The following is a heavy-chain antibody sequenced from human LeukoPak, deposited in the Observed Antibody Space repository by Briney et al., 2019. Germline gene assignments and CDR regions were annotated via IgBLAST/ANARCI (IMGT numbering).Heavy chain of an antibody. D-gene: IGHD3-22*01. V-gene: IGHV4-61*08. Sequence: KSSETLSLTCTVSGGSISSGGYYWSWIRQHPGKGLEWIGYIYYSGSTYYNPSLKSRVTLSVDTSKNQFSLKLSSVTAADTAVYYCARAGYDSSGYYIPFGYWGQGTLVTVSS. CDR2: IYYSGST. CDR3: ARAGYDSSGYYIPFGY. CDR1: GGSISSGGYY. J-gene: IGHJ4*02.